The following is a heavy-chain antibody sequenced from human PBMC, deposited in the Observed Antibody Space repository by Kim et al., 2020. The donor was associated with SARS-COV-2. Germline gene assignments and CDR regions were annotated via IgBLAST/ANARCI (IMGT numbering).Heavy chain of an antibody. CDR3: AKSVGYSSSPRKRRVGYYFDY. V-gene: IGHV3-23*01. CDR2: ISGSGGST. CDR1: GFTFSSYA. J-gene: IGHJ4*02. Sequence: GGSLRLSCAASGFTFSSYAMSWVRQAPGKGLEWVSAISGSGGSTYYADSVKGRFTISRDNSKNTLYLQMNSLRAEDTAVYYCAKSVGYSSSPRKRRVGYYFDYWGQGTLVTVSS. D-gene: IGHD6-13*01.